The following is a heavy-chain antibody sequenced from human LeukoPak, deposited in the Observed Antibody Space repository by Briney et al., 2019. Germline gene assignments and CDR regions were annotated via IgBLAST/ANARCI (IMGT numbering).Heavy chain of an antibody. J-gene: IGHJ6*03. CDR3: AKGPYCGSTSCPTYYYYMDV. CDR1: GFTFSNYD. CDR2: IRNDGSNK. V-gene: IGHV3-30*02. D-gene: IGHD2-2*01. Sequence: GGSLRLSCAASGFTFSNYDMHWVRQAPCKGLEWVAFIRNDGSNKYFPESVKGRFTISRDNSKNTLYLQMNSLRGEDTAVYYCAKGPYCGSTSCPTYYYYMDVWGKGTTVTVSS.